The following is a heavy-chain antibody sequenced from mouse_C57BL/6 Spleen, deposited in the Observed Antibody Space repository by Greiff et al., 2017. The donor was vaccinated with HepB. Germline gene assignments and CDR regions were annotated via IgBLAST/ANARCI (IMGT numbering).Heavy chain of an antibody. J-gene: IGHJ3*01. CDR1: GYTFTDYN. CDR3: AREDYDYDGFAY. V-gene: IGHV1-18*01. Sequence: EVMLVESGPELVKPGASVKIPCKASGYTFTDYNMDWVKQSHGKSLEWIGDINPNNGGTIYNQKFKGKATLTVDKSSSTAYMELRSLTSEDTAVYYCAREDYDYDGFAYWGQGTLVTVSA. D-gene: IGHD2-4*01. CDR2: INPNNGGT.